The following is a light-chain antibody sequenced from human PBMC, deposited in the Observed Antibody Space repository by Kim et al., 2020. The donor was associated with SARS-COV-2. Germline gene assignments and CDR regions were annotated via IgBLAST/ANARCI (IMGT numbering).Light chain of an antibody. CDR1: SSNIGSNY. V-gene: IGLV1-47*01. J-gene: IGLJ3*02. CDR3: AAWDDSLSAWV. CDR2: RNN. Sequence: QSVTISCSGSSSNIGSNYVYWYQQLPGTAPKLLIYRNNQRPSGVPDRFSGSKSGTSASLAISGLRSEDEADYYCAAWDDSLSAWVFGGGTQLTVL.